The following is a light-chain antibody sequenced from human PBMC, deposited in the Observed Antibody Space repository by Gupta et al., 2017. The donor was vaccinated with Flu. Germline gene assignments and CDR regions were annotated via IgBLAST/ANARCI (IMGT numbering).Light chain of an antibody. V-gene: IGKV1-39*01. J-gene: IGKJ1*01. CDR1: QRISTY. CDR3: QQSYSTHTWT. CDR2: GAS. Sequence: DIQMTQSPSSLSASVGDRVTISCRTSQRISTYVNWYQQIPGKAPKLLISGASTLQSGVPLRFSGGGSGTECTLTISSLQPEDFATYYCQQSYSTHTWTFGQGTKV.